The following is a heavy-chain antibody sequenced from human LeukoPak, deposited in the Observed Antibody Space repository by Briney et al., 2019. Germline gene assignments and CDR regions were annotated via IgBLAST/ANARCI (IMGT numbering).Heavy chain of an antibody. CDR3: AKAMYADYDSSDL. CDR2: ISYDGSNK. V-gene: IGHV3-30-3*01. CDR1: GFTFSSYA. Sequence: QAGGSLRLSCVASGFTFSSYAMSWVRQAPGKGLEWVAVISYDGSNKYYADSVKGRFTISRDNSKNTLYLQMNSLRGEDTAVYYCAKAMYADYDSSDLWGQGTLVTVSS. J-gene: IGHJ4*02. D-gene: IGHD3-22*01.